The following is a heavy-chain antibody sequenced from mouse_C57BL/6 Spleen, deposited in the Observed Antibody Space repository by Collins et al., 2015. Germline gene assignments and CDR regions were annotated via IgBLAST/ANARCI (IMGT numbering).Heavy chain of an antibody. CDR3: ARGVMITTGYYYAMDY. Sequence: EVKLVESGGGLVKPGGSLKLSCAASGFTFSSYVMSWVRQTPEKRLEWVASISSGGSTYYPDSVKGRFTISRDNARNILYLQMSSLRSEDTAMYYCARGVMITTGYYYAMDYWGQGTSVTVSS. V-gene: IGHV5-6-5*01. J-gene: IGHJ4*01. CDR1: GFTFSSYV. D-gene: IGHD2-4*01. CDR2: ISSGGST.